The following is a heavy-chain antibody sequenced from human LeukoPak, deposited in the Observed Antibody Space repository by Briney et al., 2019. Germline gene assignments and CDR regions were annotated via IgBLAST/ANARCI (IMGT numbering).Heavy chain of an antibody. V-gene: IGHV4-59*08. CDR3: AREDYYDSSGYYLDY. D-gene: IGHD3-22*01. CDR2: TFRSVTT. CDR1: GGSISNYY. Sequence: SETLSLTCSVSGGSISNYYWSWIRQPPGKGLEWIGYTFRSVTTKYHPSLKSRVTISVDTSKNQFSLNLSSVTAADTAVYYCAREDYYDSSGYYLDYWGQGTLVTVSS. J-gene: IGHJ4*02.